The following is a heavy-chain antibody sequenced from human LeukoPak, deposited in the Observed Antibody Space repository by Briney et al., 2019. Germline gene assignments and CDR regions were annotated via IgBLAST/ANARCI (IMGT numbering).Heavy chain of an antibody. V-gene: IGHV3-74*01. D-gene: IGHD3-22*01. J-gene: IGHJ4*02. CDR2: INSDGRST. Sequence: PGGSLRLSCAASGFTFSSYWMHWVRQAPGKGLVWVSRINSDGRSTSYADSVKGRFTISRDNSKNTLHLQMNSLRAEDTAVYYCARHSSGYYDYDYWGPGTPVSVAS. CDR1: GFTFSSYW. CDR3: ARHSSGYYDYDY.